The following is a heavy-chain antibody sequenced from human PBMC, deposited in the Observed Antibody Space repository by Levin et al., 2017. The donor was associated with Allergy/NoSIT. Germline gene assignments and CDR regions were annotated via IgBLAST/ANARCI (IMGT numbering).Heavy chain of an antibody. Sequence: PGGSLRLSCAASGFTFSNYWMTWVRQAPGKGLEWVANIKGDESETYYVDSVKGRFTISRDNAKNSLYLQMNTLRAEDTAVYYCARAGVYCSGGECRLNFDSWGQGTLVSVSS. CDR3: ARAGVYCSGGECRLNFDS. V-gene: IGHV3-7*04. CDR1: GFTFSNYW. CDR2: IKGDESET. J-gene: IGHJ4*02. D-gene: IGHD2-15*01.